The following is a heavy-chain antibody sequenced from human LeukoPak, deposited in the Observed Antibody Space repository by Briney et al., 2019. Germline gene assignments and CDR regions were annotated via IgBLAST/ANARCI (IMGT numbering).Heavy chain of an antibody. J-gene: IGHJ4*02. Sequence: ASVKVSCKASGYTFTSYGISWVRQAPGQGLEWMGWISAYNGNTNYAQNLQDRVTMTTDTSTSTAYMELRSLRSDDTAVYYGARGRALLWFGELRPFDCWGQGTLVTVSS. CDR1: GYTFTSYG. D-gene: IGHD3-10*01. V-gene: IGHV1-18*01. CDR2: ISAYNGNT. CDR3: ARGRALLWFGELRPFDC.